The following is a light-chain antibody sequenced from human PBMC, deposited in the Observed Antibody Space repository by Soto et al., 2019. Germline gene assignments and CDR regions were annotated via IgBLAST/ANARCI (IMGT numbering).Light chain of an antibody. CDR1: ASDIGRYNY. Sequence: QSALAQPPSASGSPGQSVTISCIGTASDIGRYNYVSWYQHHPGKAPKLIIYEVTKRPSGVPDRFSGSKSGNTASLTVSGLQADDDADYYGNSYVGSNKYVFGTGTKVTVL. CDR2: EVT. V-gene: IGLV2-8*01. CDR3: NSYVGSNKYV. J-gene: IGLJ1*01.